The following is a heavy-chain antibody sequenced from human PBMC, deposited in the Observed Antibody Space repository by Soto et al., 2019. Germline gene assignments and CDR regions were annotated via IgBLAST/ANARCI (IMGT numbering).Heavy chain of an antibody. Sequence: SETLSLTCTVSGGSISDYYWSWIRQPPGKGLEWIGYIFYTGSTDYNPSLKSRVTMSLDTSRNQFSLRLTSVTAADTAVYFCARFSGYDSNFDYWGQGTLVTVSS. CDR1: GGSISDYY. CDR2: IFYTGST. D-gene: IGHD5-12*01. CDR3: ARFSGYDSNFDY. J-gene: IGHJ4*02. V-gene: IGHV4-59*13.